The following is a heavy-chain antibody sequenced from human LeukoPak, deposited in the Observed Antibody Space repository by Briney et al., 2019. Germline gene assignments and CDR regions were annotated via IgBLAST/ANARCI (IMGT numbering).Heavy chain of an antibody. CDR1: GFTFSSYE. CDR2: ISSSGSTM. D-gene: IGHD6-19*01. CDR3: AREDGGYSSGWYIYY. Sequence: GGSLRLSCAASGFTFSSYEMNWVRQAPGKGLEWVSYISSSGSTMYYADSVKGRFTISRDNAKNSLYLQMNSLRAEDTAVYYCAREDGGYSSGWYIYYWGQGTLVTVSS. J-gene: IGHJ4*02. V-gene: IGHV3-48*03.